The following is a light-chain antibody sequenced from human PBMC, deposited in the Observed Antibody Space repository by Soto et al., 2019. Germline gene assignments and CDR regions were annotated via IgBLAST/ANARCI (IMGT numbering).Light chain of an antibody. V-gene: IGKV1-16*01. CDR2: AAS. CDR3: QQYNSYPLT. CDR1: QAISNS. Sequence: DIQMTQSPSSLSASVGDRVTITCRASQAISNSLVWFQQKPGRAPKSLIYAASSLHSGVPSRFSGSGSGTDFTLTISSLQPEDFATYYCQQYNSYPLTFGPGTKVDIK. J-gene: IGKJ3*01.